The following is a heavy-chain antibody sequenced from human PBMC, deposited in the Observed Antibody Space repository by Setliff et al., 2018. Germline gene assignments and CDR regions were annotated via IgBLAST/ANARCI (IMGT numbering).Heavy chain of an antibody. V-gene: IGHV3-48*01. CDR3: VKVGIFGGGYFDF. Sequence: LTCAASGFSFSSYSMNWVRQAPGKGLEWVSYISSSSSPIDYADSVKGRFIISRDNAKNSLYLQMNSLRVEDTAVYYCVKVGIFGGGYFDFWGQGTPVTVSS. J-gene: IGHJ4*02. CDR2: ISSSSSPI. CDR1: GFSFSSYS. D-gene: IGHD3-3*01.